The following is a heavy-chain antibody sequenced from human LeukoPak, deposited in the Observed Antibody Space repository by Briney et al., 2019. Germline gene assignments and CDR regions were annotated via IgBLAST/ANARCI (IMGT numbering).Heavy chain of an antibody. D-gene: IGHD3-22*01. V-gene: IGHV1-2*02. Sequence: VASVKVSSKASGYTFTGYYMHWVRQAPGQGLEWMGWINPNSGGTNYAQKFQGRVTMTRDTSISTAYMELSRLRSDDTAVYYCASAYDSSGLDYFDYWGQGTLVTVSS. CDR2: INPNSGGT. CDR1: GYTFTGYY. CDR3: ASAYDSSGLDYFDY. J-gene: IGHJ4*02.